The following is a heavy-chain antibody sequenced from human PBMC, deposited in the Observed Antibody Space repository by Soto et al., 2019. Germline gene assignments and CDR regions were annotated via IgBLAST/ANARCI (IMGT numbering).Heavy chain of an antibody. D-gene: IGHD1-1*01. J-gene: IGHJ4*02. CDR1: GFTFSSYA. CDR2: ISAGAGTT. CDR3: TNHRGTTGTTRLEFDY. Sequence: GGSLRLSCAASGFTFSSYAMSWVRQAPGKGLEWVSSISAGAGTTFYADPVKGRFTLSRDNSRNTLSLQMNSLRAEDTAVYYCTNHRGTTGTTRLEFDYWGQGILVTVSS. V-gene: IGHV3-23*01.